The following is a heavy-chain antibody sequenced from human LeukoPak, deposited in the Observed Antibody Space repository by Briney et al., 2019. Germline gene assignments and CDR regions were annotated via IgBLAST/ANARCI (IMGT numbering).Heavy chain of an antibody. V-gene: IGHV3-21*01. CDR2: ISSSSSYI. CDR3: AREENSNL. J-gene: IGHJ5*02. CDR1: GFTFSNAW. D-gene: IGHD1-7*01. Sequence: GGSLRLSCAAFGFTFSNAWMSWVRQAPGKGLEWVSSISSSSSYIYYADSVKGRFTISRDNAKNSLYLQMNSLRAEDTAVYYCAREENSNLWGQGTLVTVSS.